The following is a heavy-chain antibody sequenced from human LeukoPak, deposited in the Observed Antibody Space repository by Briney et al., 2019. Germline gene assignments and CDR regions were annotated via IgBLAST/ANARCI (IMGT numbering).Heavy chain of an antibody. CDR1: GFTFSSYS. V-gene: IGHV3-30*04. CDR2: ISYDGSNK. Sequence: GRSLTLSCVASGFTFSSYSMRWVRQAAGKGLEWVGVISYDGSNKYYAASVKGRFTISRDNSKNTLYLQMNRLRAEDTAVYYCARELWFGELSYYFYDGMDVWGKGTTVTVSS. CDR3: ARELWFGELSYYFYDGMDV. J-gene: IGHJ6*04. D-gene: IGHD3-10*01.